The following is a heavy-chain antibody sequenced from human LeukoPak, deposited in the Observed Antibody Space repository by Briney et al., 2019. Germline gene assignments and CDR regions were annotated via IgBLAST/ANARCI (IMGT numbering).Heavy chain of an antibody. CDR2: IGTAGDT. D-gene: IGHD5-12*01. Sequence: GGSLRLSCAASGFTFSSYDMHWVRHATGKGLEWFSAIGTAGDTYYPGSVKGRFTISRENAKNSLYLQMNSLRAGDTAVYYCARVRKYSGYYSWYFDLWGRGTLVTVSS. CDR3: ARVRKYSGYYSWYFDL. CDR1: GFTFSSYD. V-gene: IGHV3-13*01. J-gene: IGHJ2*01.